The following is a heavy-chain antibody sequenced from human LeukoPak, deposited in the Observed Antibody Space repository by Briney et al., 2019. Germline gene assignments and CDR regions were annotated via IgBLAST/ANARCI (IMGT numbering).Heavy chain of an antibody. V-gene: IGHV3-23*01. D-gene: IGHD5-24*01. Sequence: ASVKVSCKASRGTFSSYAMSWVRQAPGQGLEWVSAISGSGGSTYYADSVKGRFTISRDNSKNTLYLQMNSLRAEDTAVYYCAKRARWLKYYFDYWGQGTLLTVSS. J-gene: IGHJ4*02. CDR3: AKRARWLKYYFDY. CDR2: ISGSGGST. CDR1: RGTFSSYA.